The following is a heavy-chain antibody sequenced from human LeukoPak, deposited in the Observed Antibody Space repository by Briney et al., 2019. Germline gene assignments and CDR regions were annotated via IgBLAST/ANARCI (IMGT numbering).Heavy chain of an antibody. CDR3: ARDPGGAPRQRNFDY. Sequence: ASVKVSCKASGYTFTSYGISWVRQAPGQGLEWMGWISAYNGNTNYAQKLQGRVTMTTDTSTSTAYMELRSLRSDDTAVYYCARDPGGAPRQRNFDYWGQGTLVTVSS. CDR1: GYTFTSYG. J-gene: IGHJ4*02. CDR2: ISAYNGNT. D-gene: IGHD1-26*01. V-gene: IGHV1-18*01.